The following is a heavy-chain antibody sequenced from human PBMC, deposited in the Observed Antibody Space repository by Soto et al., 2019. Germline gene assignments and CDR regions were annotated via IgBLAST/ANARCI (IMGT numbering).Heavy chain of an antibody. CDR1: GGSISSSNW. Sequence: SETLSLTCAVSGGSISSSNWWSWVRQPPGKGLEWIGEIYHSGSTNYNPSLKSRVTISVDKSKNQFSLKLSSVTAADTAVYYCARVPPHSIAAAGKGGYYFDYWGQGTLVTVSS. J-gene: IGHJ4*02. V-gene: IGHV4-4*02. CDR2: IYHSGST. CDR3: ARVPPHSIAAAGKGGYYFDY. D-gene: IGHD6-13*01.